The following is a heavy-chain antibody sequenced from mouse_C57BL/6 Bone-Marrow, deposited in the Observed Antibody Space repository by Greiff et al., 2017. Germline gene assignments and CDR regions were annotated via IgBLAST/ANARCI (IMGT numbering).Heavy chain of an antibody. J-gene: IGHJ1*03. CDR2: ISGGGGNT. CDR1: GFTFRSYT. V-gene: IGHV5-9*01. Sequence: DVKLVESGGGLVKPGGSLKLSCAASGFTFRSYTMSWVRQTPEKRLEWVATISGGGGNTYYPDSVKGRFTISRDNAKNTLYLQMSSLRSEDTALYYCAGNFYWYFDVWGTGTTVTVSS. CDR3: AGNFYWYFDV.